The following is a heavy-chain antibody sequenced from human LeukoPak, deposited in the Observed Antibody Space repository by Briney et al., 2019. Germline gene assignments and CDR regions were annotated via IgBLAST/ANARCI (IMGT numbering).Heavy chain of an antibody. CDR2: IRGSGSTF. Sequence: GGSLRLSCAASGSTFSSYEINWVRQVPGKGLEWVAHIRGSGSTFYYAESVKGRFTISRDNPKNSLYLQMNSLTAEDTAIYYCARDGFGSSWYIDFWGRGTLVTVSS. CDR1: GSTFSSYE. D-gene: IGHD6-13*01. J-gene: IGHJ4*02. V-gene: IGHV3-48*03. CDR3: ARDGFGSSWYIDF.